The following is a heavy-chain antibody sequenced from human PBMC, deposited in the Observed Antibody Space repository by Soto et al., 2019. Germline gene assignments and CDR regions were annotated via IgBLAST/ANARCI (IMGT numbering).Heavy chain of an antibody. V-gene: IGHV1-8*02. CDR1: GYTFTSYG. CDR2: MNPNSGNT. J-gene: IGHJ5*02. CDR3: ARRMMVRGRGFDP. Sequence: ASVKVSCKASGYTFTSYGISWVRQATGQGLEWMGWMNPNSGNTGYAQKFQGRVTMTRNTSISTAYMELSSLRSEDTAVYYCARRMMVRGRGFDPWGQGTLVTVSS. D-gene: IGHD3-10*01.